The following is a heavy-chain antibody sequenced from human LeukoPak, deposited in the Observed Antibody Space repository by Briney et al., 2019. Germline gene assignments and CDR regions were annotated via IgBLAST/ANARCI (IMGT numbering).Heavy chain of an antibody. CDR2: IYYSGST. J-gene: IGHJ4*02. CDR3: ARQGASSSWYYFDY. D-gene: IGHD6-13*01. CDR1: GGSISSYY. Sequence: SETLSLTCTVSGGSISSYYWSWIRQPPGKGLEWIGYIYYSGSTNYNPSLKSRVTISVDTSKNQFSLKLSSVTAADTAVYYCARQGASSSWYYFDYWGQGTLVTVSS. V-gene: IGHV4-59*08.